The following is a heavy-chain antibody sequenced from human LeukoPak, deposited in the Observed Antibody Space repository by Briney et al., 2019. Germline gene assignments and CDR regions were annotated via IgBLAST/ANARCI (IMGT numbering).Heavy chain of an antibody. CDR2: ISSSTTYI. V-gene: IGHV3-21*01. CDR3: ARSPHYGDAYFDY. D-gene: IGHD4-17*01. CDR1: GFTISPYT. Sequence: PGGSLRLSCAASGFTISPYTMNWVRQAPGKGLEWVSCISSSTTYIYYADSVKGRFTISRDNAKNSLYLQMNSLRAEDTAVYYCARSPHYGDAYFDYWGQGTLVTVSS. J-gene: IGHJ4*02.